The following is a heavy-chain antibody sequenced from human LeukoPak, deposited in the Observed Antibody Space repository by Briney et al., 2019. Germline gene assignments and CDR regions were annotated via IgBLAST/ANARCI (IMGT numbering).Heavy chain of an antibody. CDR2: INHSGST. Sequence: NTSETLSLTCAVYGGSFSGYYWSWVRQPPGKGLEWIGEINHSGSTNYHPSLKTRVTISVDTSKNQFSLKLSSVTAADTAVYYCATGRIAGRPYAFDIWGQGTMVTVSS. CDR3: ATGRIAGRPYAFDI. CDR1: GGSFSGYY. V-gene: IGHV4-34*01. J-gene: IGHJ3*02. D-gene: IGHD6-6*01.